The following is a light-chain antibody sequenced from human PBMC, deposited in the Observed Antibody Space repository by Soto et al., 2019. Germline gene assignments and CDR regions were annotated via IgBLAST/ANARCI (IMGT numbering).Light chain of an antibody. Sequence: QLVLTQPPSASGTPGQRVTISCSGSSSNIGINYVYWYQHLTGTAPKLLIHSNNLRPSGVPDRISGSKSGTSASLAISGLRSEDEADYYCAAWDDRLSGPVFGGGTKLTVL. V-gene: IGLV1-47*02. CDR2: SNN. CDR1: SSNIGINY. J-gene: IGLJ3*02. CDR3: AAWDDRLSGPV.